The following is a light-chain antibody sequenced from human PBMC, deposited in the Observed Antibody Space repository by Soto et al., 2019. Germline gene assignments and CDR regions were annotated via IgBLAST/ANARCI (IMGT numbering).Light chain of an antibody. J-gene: IGKJ2*01. CDR1: QSVNSRY. V-gene: IGKV3-20*01. Sequence: EIVLTQSPGTLSLSPGERATLSCRASQSVNSRYLAWYQQKPGQAPRLLIYGASSSATDIPDRFSGSGSGTDFPLTISRLEPEDFVLYYCQQYGGSPHTFGQGTELEIK. CDR2: GAS. CDR3: QQYGGSPHT.